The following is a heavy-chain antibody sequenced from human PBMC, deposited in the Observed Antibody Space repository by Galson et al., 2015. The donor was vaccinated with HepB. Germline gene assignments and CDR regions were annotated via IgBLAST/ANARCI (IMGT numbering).Heavy chain of an antibody. V-gene: IGHV3-21*01. CDR2: ISSSSSYI. CDR1: GFTFSSYS. Sequence: SLRLSCAASGFTFSSYSMNWVRQAPGKGLEWVSSISSSSSYIYYADSVKGRFTISRDNAKNLLYLQMNSLRAEDTAVYYCARLAYYDFWSGYYQDWGQGTLVTVSS. CDR3: ARLAYYDFWSGYYQD. D-gene: IGHD3-3*01. J-gene: IGHJ4*02.